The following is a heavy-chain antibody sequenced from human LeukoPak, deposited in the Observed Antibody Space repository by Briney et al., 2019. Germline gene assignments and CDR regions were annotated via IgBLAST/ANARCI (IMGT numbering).Heavy chain of an antibody. V-gene: IGHV3-23*01. CDR2: ITGSGGST. J-gene: IGHJ4*02. CDR3: VNGHSSGYRTGTGY. Sequence: PGGSLRLSCAASGFTFNSYGMSWVRQAPGKGLEWVSTITGSGGSTYYAGSVKGRFTISRDNSKNTLYVQMNSLRAEDTAVYYCVNGHSSGYRTGTGYWGQGTLVTVSS. D-gene: IGHD3-22*01. CDR1: GFTFNSYG.